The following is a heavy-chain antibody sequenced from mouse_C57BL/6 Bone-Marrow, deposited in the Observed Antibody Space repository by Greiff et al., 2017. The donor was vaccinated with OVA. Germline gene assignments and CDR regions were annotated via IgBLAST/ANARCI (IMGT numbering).Heavy chain of an antibody. Sequence: QVQLQQPGAELVKPGASVKLSCKASGYTFTSYWMPWVKQRPGQGLEWIGMIHPNSGSTNYNEKFKSKATLTVDKSSSTAYLQLSSLTSEDSAVYSCARSGSSRYWYFDVWGTGTTVTVSS. D-gene: IGHD1-1*01. CDR3: ARSGSSRYWYFDV. CDR2: IHPNSGST. CDR1: GYTFTSYW. V-gene: IGHV1-64*01. J-gene: IGHJ1*03.